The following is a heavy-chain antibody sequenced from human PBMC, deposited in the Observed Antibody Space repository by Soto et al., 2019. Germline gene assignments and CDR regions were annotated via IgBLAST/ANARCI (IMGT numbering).Heavy chain of an antibody. Sequence: QVQLQESGPGLVKPSQTLSLTCTVSGGSISSGGYYWSWIRQHPGKGLEWIGYIYYTGSTYYNPTLKSRVTISVDTSKNQFSLKLSSVTAADTAVYYCATLYMVRGVRTFDYWGQGTLVTVSS. V-gene: IGHV4-31*03. D-gene: IGHD3-10*01. CDR1: GGSISSGGYY. CDR3: ATLYMVRGVRTFDY. J-gene: IGHJ4*02. CDR2: IYYTGST.